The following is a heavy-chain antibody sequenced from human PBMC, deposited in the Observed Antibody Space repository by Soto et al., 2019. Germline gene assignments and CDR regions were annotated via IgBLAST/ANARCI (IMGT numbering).Heavy chain of an antibody. CDR1: VYSFTTYW. CDR2: TNPSDSDT. V-gene: IGHV5-51*01. J-gene: IGHJ4*02. D-gene: IGHD4-17*01. Sequence: GESLKISCKGSVYSFTTYWIGWVRQMPGKGLEWMGITNPSDSDTRYSPSFQGQVTISADKSISTAYLQWNSLRVSDTAMYYCARSSGDYFDYWGQGALVTVSS. CDR3: ARSSGDYFDY.